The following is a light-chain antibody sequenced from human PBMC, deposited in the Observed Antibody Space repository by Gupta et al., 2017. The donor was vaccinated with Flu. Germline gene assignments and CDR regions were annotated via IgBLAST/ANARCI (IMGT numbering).Light chain of an antibody. Sequence: FQQTPGQSPSRLIYKSSNPDAGLPDRISGSGSGTYFTLIISVEYAEDVGVYYCMQGIYWPYTFGQGTKLEIK. V-gene: IGKV2-30*01. J-gene: IGKJ2*01. CDR2: KSS. CDR3: MQGIYWPYT.